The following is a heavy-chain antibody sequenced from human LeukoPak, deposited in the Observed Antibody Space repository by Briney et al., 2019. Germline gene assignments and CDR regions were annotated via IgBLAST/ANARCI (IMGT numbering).Heavy chain of an antibody. CDR2: IKQDGSEK. J-gene: IGHJ4*02. CDR3: ARVPTYYYDSSGYFVTMQYYFDY. D-gene: IGHD3-22*01. V-gene: IGHV3-7*01. Sequence: PGGSLRLSCAASGFTFSSYWMSWVRQAPGKGLEWVANIKQDGSEKYYVDSVKGRFTISRDNAKNSLYLQMNSLRAEDTAVYYCARVPTYYYDSSGYFVTMQYYFDYWGQGTLVTVSS. CDR1: GFTFSSYW.